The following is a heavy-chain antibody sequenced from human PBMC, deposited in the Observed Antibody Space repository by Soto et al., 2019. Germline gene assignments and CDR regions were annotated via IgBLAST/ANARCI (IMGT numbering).Heavy chain of an antibody. V-gene: IGHV3-23*01. CDR3: ARKILGSTTRPNYWYFDL. D-gene: IGHD7-27*01. Sequence: GGSLRLSCSGSGFTFINYAMNWVRQAPGKGLEWVSSISGGGDAAFFPDSVRGRFTISRDNSKNTVTLQMNSLGVDDTAVYYCARKILGSTTRPNYWYFDLWGRGTLVTVSS. J-gene: IGHJ2*01. CDR1: GFTFINYA. CDR2: ISGGGDAA.